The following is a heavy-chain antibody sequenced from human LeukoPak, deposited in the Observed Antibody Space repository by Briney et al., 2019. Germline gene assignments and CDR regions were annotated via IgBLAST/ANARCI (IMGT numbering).Heavy chain of an antibody. CDR2: INPNSGAI. D-gene: IGHD3-22*01. J-gene: IGHJ4*02. CDR3: ARERYYYDSSGYYYYFDY. Sequence: ASVKVSCKTSGYTFAAYYIHWVRQAPGQGLEWMGWINPNSGAINYAQKFQGRVTMTRDTSISTAYMELSSLRSEDTAVYYCARERYYYDSSGYYYYFDYWGQGTLVTVSS. V-gene: IGHV1-2*02. CDR1: GYTFAAYY.